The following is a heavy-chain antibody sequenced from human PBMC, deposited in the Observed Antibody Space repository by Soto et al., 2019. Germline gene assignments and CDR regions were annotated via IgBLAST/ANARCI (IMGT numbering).Heavy chain of an antibody. CDR1: GFTFSSYA. J-gene: IGHJ2*01. Sequence: QVQLVESGGGVVQPGRSLRLSCAASGFTFSSYAMHWVRQAPGKGLEWVAVISYDGSNKYYADSVKGRFTISRDNSKKTLYLQMNSLRAEDTAVYYCARQCAYCGGDCYWYFALWGRGTLVTVSS. CDR2: ISYDGSNK. D-gene: IGHD2-21*02. V-gene: IGHV3-30-3*01. CDR3: ARQCAYCGGDCYWYFAL.